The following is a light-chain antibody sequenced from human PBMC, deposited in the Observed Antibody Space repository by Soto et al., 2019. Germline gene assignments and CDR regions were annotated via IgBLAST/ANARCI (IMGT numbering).Light chain of an antibody. CDR3: QQSYSTPPT. Sequence: DIQMTQSPSSLSASVGDRVTITCRASLSISNYLTWYQQMPGKAPKLLIYAASSLQSGVPSRFSGSGSGTDFSLTISSLQPGDFATYFCQQSYSTPPTFGGGTKVDIK. V-gene: IGKV1-39*01. J-gene: IGKJ4*01. CDR1: LSISNY. CDR2: AAS.